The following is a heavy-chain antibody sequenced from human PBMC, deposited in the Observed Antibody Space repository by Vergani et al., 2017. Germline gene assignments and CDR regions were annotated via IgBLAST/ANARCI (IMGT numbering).Heavy chain of an antibody. CDR3: ARDPDIVVVPAAPYYYYYYGMDV. CDR1: GYTFTSYG. D-gene: IGHD2-2*01. CDR2: ISAYNGNQ. Sequence: QVQLVQSGAEVKKPGASVKVSCKASGYTFTSYGISWVRQAPGQGLEWMGRISAYNGNQNYAQKLQGRVTMTTDTSTSTAYMELRSLRSADTAVYYCARDPDIVVVPAAPYYYYYYGMDVWGQGTTVTVSS. V-gene: IGHV1-18*04. J-gene: IGHJ6*02.